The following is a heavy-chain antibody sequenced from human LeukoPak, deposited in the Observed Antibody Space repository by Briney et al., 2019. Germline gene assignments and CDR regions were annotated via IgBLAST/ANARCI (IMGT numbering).Heavy chain of an antibody. J-gene: IGHJ4*02. Sequence: PGGSLRLSCAASGFTFSCHWMSWVRQAPGKGLEWVANRNQGGSDKYYVDSVKGRFTISRDNANNLLYLQMNSLRGEDTAVYYCTRDRSRAEDYWGQGTLVTVSS. CDR2: RNQGGSDK. CDR3: TRDRSRAEDY. V-gene: IGHV3-7*01. CDR1: GFTFSCHW. D-gene: IGHD1-14*01.